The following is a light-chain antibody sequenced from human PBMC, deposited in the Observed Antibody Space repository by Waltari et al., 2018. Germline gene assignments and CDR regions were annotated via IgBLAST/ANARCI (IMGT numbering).Light chain of an antibody. CDR3: QQYNSYST. CDR1: QGINTW. V-gene: IGKV1-5*03. Sequence: MTRSPSTLPAPVGDGITIPCRARQGINTWLAWYQQKPGKAPKLLIHRASTLETGVPSRFSGSGSGTEFTLTISSLQPEDFATYYCQQYNSYSTFGPGTRVDIK. CDR2: RAS. J-gene: IGKJ3*01.